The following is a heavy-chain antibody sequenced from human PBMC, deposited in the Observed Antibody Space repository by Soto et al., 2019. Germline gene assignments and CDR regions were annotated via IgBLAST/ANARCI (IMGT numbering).Heavy chain of an antibody. CDR3: VRDLRFLDWPYFDN. CDR2: VSGSGSST. CDR1: GFTFRTYA. J-gene: IGHJ4*02. Sequence: EVQLLESGGGLLQPGGSLRLSCAASGFTFRTYAMSWVRQAPGKGLEWVSGVSGSGSSTYYTESVKGRFTVSRDNSKNTLYLQMNSLRDEDTARNYCVRDLRFLDWPYFDNCGQGTLVTVSS. V-gene: IGHV3-23*01. D-gene: IGHD3-3*01.